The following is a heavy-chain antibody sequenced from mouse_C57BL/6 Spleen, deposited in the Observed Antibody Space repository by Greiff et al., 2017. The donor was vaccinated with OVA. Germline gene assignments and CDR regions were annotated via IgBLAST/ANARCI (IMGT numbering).Heavy chain of an antibody. D-gene: IGHD1-1*01. CDR1: GYTFTSYW. J-gene: IGHJ1*03. Sequence: QVQLKQSGAELAKPGASVKLSCKASGYTFTSYWMHWVKQRPGQGLEWIGYINPSSGYTKYNQKFKDKATLTADKSSSTAYMQLSSLTYEDSAVYYCARSNPSNYYGSSFWYFDVWGTGTTVTVSS. V-gene: IGHV1-7*01. CDR3: ARSNPSNYYGSSFWYFDV. CDR2: INPSSGYT.